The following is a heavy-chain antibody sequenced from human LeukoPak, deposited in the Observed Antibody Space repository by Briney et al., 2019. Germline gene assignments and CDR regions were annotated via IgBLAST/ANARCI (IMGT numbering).Heavy chain of an antibody. J-gene: IGHJ3*02. D-gene: IGHD4-23*01. CDR2: IYYSGST. Sequence: SETLSLTCTVSGGSISSYYWSWIRQPPGKGLEWIGYIYYSGSTNYNPSLKSRVTISVDTSKNQFSLKLSSVTAADTAVYHCARDDYGGNSAAFDIWGQGTMVTVSS. CDR3: ARDDYGGNSAAFDI. V-gene: IGHV4-59*01. CDR1: GGSISSYY.